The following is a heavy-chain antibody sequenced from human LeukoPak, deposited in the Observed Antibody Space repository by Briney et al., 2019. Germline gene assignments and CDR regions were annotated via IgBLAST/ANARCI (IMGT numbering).Heavy chain of an antibody. CDR2: ISWNSGSI. CDR3: AKEVRRITMVRGVIITPDYYYGMDV. J-gene: IGHJ6*02. D-gene: IGHD3-10*01. V-gene: IGHV3-9*01. CDR1: GFTVDDYA. Sequence: GGSLRLSCAASGFTVDDYAMHWVRQAPGKGLEWVSGISWNSGSIGYADSVKGRFTIPRDNAKNSLYLQMNSLRAEDTALYYCAKEVRRITMVRGVIITPDYYYGMDVWGQGTTVTVSS.